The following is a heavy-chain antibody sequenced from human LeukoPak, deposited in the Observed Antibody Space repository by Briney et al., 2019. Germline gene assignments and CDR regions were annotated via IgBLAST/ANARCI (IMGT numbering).Heavy chain of an antibody. D-gene: IGHD3-9*01. CDR1: GYTFTDYN. V-gene: IGHV1-69*13. CDR2: IIPIFGTA. Sequence: GASVKVSCKASGYTFTDYNIHWVRQAPGQGLEWMGGIIPIFGTANYAQKFQGRVTITADESTSTAYMELSSLRSEDTAVYYCAREPYYDILTGYLDYWGQGTLVTVSS. J-gene: IGHJ4*02. CDR3: AREPYYDILTGYLDY.